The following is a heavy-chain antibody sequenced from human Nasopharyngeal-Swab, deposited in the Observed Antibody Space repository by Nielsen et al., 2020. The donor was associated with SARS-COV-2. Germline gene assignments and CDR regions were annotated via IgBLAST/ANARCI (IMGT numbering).Heavy chain of an antibody. V-gene: IGHV3-21*01. CDR1: GFTFSSYS. CDR2: ISSSSSYI. CDR3: ARMVYPYTGIDY. D-gene: IGHD2-8*01. Sequence: GGSLRLSCAASGFTFSSYSMSWVRQAPGKGLEWVSSISSSSSYIYYADSVKGRFTISRDNAKNSLYLQMNSLRAEDTAVYYCARMVYPYTGIDYWGQGTLVTVSS. J-gene: IGHJ4*02.